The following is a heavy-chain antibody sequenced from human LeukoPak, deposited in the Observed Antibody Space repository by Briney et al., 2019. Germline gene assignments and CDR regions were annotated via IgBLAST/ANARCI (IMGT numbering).Heavy chain of an antibody. CDR1: GYTFTSYY. J-gene: IGHJ4*02. CDR2: INPSGGST. V-gene: IGHV1-46*01. D-gene: IGHD5-18*01. Sequence: ASVKVSCKASGYTFTSYYMHWVRQAPGQGLEWMGIINPSGGSTSYAQKFQGRVTMTRDTSTSTVYMELSSLRSEDTAVYYCVVGPPTQLWLWYWGQGTLVTVSS. CDR3: VVGPPTQLWLWY.